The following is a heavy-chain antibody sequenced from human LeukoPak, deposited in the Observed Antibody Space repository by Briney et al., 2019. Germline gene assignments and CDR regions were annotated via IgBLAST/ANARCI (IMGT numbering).Heavy chain of an antibody. CDR2: IIPDVGTA. Sequence: SVKVSCKVSGCTFSGLSMHWVRRAPGQGLEWMGGIIPDVGTANYAQKFQGRVTITTDESTSTAYMELSSLRSEDTAVYYCASSGLFAATDAYYYYYYMDVWGKGTTVTVSS. CDR3: ASSGLFAATDAYYYYYYMDV. J-gene: IGHJ6*03. CDR1: GCTFSGLS. D-gene: IGHD2-15*01. V-gene: IGHV1-69*05.